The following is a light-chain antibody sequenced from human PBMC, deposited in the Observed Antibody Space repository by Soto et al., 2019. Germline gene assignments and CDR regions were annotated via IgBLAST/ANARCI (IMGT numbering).Light chain of an antibody. V-gene: IGLV2-23*02. CDR2: EVS. CDR1: SSDVGSYNL. CDR3: CSYAGSSTLWV. J-gene: IGLJ3*02. Sequence: HSALTQPASVSGSPGQSLTISCTGTSSDVGSYNLVSWYQQHPGKAPKLMIYEVSKRPSGVSNRFSGSKSGNTASLTISGLQAEDEADYYCCSYAGSSTLWVFGGGTKLTVL.